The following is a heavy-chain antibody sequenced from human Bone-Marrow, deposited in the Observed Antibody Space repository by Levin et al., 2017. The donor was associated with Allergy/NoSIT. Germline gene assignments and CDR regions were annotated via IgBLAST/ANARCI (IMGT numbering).Heavy chain of an antibody. CDR3: AKPSMTTVITPLIEN. J-gene: IGHJ4*02. CDR1: GFTFSSYG. V-gene: IGHV3-30*18. CDR2: ISYDESNE. Sequence: PAGGSLRLSCAASGFTFSSYGMHWVRQAPGKGLEWVAVISYDESNEDYADSMKGRFTISRDNSKNTLYLQMNSLRAEDTAVYYCAKPSMTTVITPLIENWGQGTLVTVSS. D-gene: IGHD4-23*01.